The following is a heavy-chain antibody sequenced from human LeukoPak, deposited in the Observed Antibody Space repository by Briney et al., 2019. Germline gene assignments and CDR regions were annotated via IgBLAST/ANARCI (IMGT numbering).Heavy chain of an antibody. D-gene: IGHD6-19*01. CDR1: GGSISSGSYY. CDR3: ARTYSSGRVKFDY. Sequence: PSETLSLTCTVSGGSISSGSYYWSWIRQPAGKGLEWIGRIYTSGSTNYNPSLKSRVTISVDTSKNQFSLKLSSVTAADTAVYYCARTYSSGRVKFDYWGQETLVTVSS. J-gene: IGHJ4*02. V-gene: IGHV4-61*02. CDR2: IYTSGST.